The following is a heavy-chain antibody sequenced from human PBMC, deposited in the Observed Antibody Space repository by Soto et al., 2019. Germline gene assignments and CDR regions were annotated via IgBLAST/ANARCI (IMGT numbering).Heavy chain of an antibody. CDR1: GGSVSSGSYY. D-gene: IGHD1-1*01. CDR3: ARDRLGTDFDY. J-gene: IGHJ4*02. V-gene: IGHV4-61*01. Sequence: QVQLQESGPGLVKPSETLSLTCTVSGGSVSSGSYYWSWIRQPPGKGLEWIGYIYYSGSTNYNPSLKSRVTISVDTSKNQFSLKLSSVTAADTAVYYCARDRLGTDFDYWGQGTLXT. CDR2: IYYSGST.